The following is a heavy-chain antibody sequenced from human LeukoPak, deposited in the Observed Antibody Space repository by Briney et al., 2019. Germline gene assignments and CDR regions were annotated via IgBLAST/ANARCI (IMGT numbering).Heavy chain of an antibody. CDR1: GGSFSGYY. J-gene: IGHJ4*02. V-gene: IGHV4-34*01. Sequence: SETLSLTCAVYGGSFSGYYWSWIRQPPGKGLEWIGEINHSGSTNYNPSLKSRVTISVDTSKNQFSLKLSSVTAADTAVYYCARSTTVTTRGLVDCWGQGTLVTVSS. CDR2: INHSGST. D-gene: IGHD4-17*01. CDR3: ARSTTVTTRGLVDC.